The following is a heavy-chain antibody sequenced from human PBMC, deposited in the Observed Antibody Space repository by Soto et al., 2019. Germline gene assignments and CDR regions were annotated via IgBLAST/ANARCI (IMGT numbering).Heavy chain of an antibody. CDR1: GGSISSGGYY. CDR3: SRDYGDSYGMDV. J-gene: IGHJ6*02. D-gene: IGHD4-17*01. V-gene: IGHV4-31*03. CDR2: IYYSGST. Sequence: QVQLQESGPGLVKPSQTLSLTCTVSGGSISSGGYYWSWIRQHPGKGLEWIGYIYYSGSTYYNQSLKSRVTMSVDTSKNQFSLKLSSVTAADTAVYYCSRDYGDSYGMDVWGHGTTVSVSS.